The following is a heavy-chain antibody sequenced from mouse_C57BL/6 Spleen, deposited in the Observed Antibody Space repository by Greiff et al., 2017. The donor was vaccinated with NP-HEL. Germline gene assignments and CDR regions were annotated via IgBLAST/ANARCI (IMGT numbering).Heavy chain of an antibody. J-gene: IGHJ4*01. CDR1: GYAFSSSW. Sequence: QVQLQQSGPELVKPGASVKISCKASGYAFSSSWMNWVKQRPGKGLEWIGRIYPGDGDTNYNGKFKGKATLTADKSSSTAYMQLSSLTSEDSAVYFCARSELGRRGDAMDYWGQGTSVTVSS. CDR2: IYPGDGDT. V-gene: IGHV1-82*01. D-gene: IGHD4-1*01. CDR3: ARSELGRRGDAMDY.